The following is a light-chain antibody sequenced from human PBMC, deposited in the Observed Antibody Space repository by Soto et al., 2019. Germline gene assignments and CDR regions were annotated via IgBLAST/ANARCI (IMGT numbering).Light chain of an antibody. CDR1: QDIRNY. J-gene: IGKJ4*01. CDR2: TSS. CDR3: QKHDGAPLT. Sequence: DIQMTQSPSSLSASVGDRVTITCRASQDIRNYLSWYQQKPGKVPKLLIHTSSTLQSGVSSRFSGSGSGTHFTLTISSLQPEDVATYYGQKHDGAPLTFGGGTKVEIK. V-gene: IGKV1-27*01.